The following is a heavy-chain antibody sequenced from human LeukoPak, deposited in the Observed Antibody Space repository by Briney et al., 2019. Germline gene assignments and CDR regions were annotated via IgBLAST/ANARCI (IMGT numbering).Heavy chain of an antibody. D-gene: IGHD5-24*01. J-gene: IGHJ5*02. CDR2: IYHSGST. CDR1: GYSISSGYY. V-gene: IGHV4-38-2*02. Sequence: SETLSLTCTVSGYSISSGYYWGWIRQPPGKGLEWIGSIYHSGSTYYNPSLKSRVTISVDTSKNQFSLKLSSVTAADTAVYYCVGLQWYNWFDPWGQETLVTVSS. CDR3: VGLQWYNWFDP.